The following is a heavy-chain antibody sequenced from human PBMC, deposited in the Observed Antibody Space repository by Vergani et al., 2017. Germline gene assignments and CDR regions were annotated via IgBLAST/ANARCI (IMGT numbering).Heavy chain of an antibody. V-gene: IGHV4-4*02. CDR1: GGSISSSNW. J-gene: IGHJ6*02. CDR3: ARSSVSSSPSENYGMDV. D-gene: IGHD6-6*01. Sequence: QVQLQESGPGLVKPSGTLSLTCAVSGGSISSSNWWSWVRQPPVKGLEWIGEIYHSGSTNYNPSLKSRVTISVDKSKNQFSLKLSSVTAADTAVYYCARSSVSSSPSENYGMDVWGQGTTVTVSS. CDR2: IYHSGST.